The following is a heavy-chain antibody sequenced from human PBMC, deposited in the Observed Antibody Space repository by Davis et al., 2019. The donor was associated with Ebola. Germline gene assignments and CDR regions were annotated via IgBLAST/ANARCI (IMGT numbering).Heavy chain of an antibody. Sequence: GESLKISCAASGFTFSRNGMHWVRQAPGKGLEWVAFIRYDGSKKYYADSVKGRFTISRDNSKNTLYLQMNSLRAEDTAVYYCAKSGLSFGVVKYHYGMDVWGKGTTVTVSS. V-gene: IGHV3-30*02. J-gene: IGHJ6*04. CDR2: IRYDGSKK. CDR1: GFTFSRNG. D-gene: IGHD3-3*01. CDR3: AKSGLSFGVVKYHYGMDV.